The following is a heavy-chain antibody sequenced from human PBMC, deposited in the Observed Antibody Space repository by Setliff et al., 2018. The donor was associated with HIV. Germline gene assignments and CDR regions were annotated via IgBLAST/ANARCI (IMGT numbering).Heavy chain of an antibody. Sequence: ASVKVSCKASGGTFSSYAISWVRQAPGQGLEWMGGIIPISGTANYAQKFQGRVTITTDESTSTAYMELSGLRSEDTAVYYCARDFGGYCSSMSCPGLFDPWGQGTLVTVSS. CDR1: GGTFSSYA. CDR2: IIPISGTA. J-gene: IGHJ5*02. CDR3: ARDFGGYCSSMSCPGLFDP. V-gene: IGHV1-69*05. D-gene: IGHD2-2*01.